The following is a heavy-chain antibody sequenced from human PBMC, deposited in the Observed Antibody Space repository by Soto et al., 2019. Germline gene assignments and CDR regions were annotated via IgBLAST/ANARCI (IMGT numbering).Heavy chain of an antibody. D-gene: IGHD3-22*01. CDR1: GGTFRSNG. CDR3: AMITMIHSFDP. Sequence: QVQLVQSGAEVKKPGSSVKVSCKASGGTFRSNGISWVRQAPGQGLEWLGGIFPIVRTASYAQQFRGRLTITADEAKTTAYMELSSLRSEDTAVYYCAMITMIHSFDPWGQGTLVTVSS. CDR2: IFPIVRTA. J-gene: IGHJ5*02. V-gene: IGHV1-69*01.